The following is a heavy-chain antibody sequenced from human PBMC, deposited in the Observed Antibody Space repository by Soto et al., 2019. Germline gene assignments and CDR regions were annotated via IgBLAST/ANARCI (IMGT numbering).Heavy chain of an antibody. CDR1: GGTFSSYA. Sequence: VASVKVSCKASGGTFSSYAISWVRQAPGQGLEWMGGIIPIFGTANYAQKFQGRVTITADESTSTAYMELSSLRSEDTAVYYCARVGCSGGSCYYYYGMDVWGQGTTVTVSS. V-gene: IGHV1-69*13. J-gene: IGHJ6*02. D-gene: IGHD2-15*01. CDR2: IIPIFGTA. CDR3: ARVGCSGGSCYYYYGMDV.